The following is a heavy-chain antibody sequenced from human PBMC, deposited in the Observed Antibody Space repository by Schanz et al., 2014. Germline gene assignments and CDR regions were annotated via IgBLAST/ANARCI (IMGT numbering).Heavy chain of an antibody. CDR2: INPKSGGT. V-gene: IGHV1-2*06. CDR3: ARGLVRYFDN. Sequence: QVQLVQSGAEVKKPGASVKVSCKASGYTFTGYFMHWVRQAPGQGLEWVGRINPKSGGTNHAQKFQGRVNMTRDPSISTAYMELSRLRSDATAVYFCARGLVRYFDNWGQGTLVTVSS. J-gene: IGHJ4*02. D-gene: IGHD6-19*01. CDR1: GYTFTGYF.